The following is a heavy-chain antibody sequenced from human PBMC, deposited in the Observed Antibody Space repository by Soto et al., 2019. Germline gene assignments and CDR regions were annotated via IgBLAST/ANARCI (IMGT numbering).Heavy chain of an antibody. D-gene: IGHD4-4*01. Sequence: PGESLRFSCKVAGYTFTDYWIGWVRQLPGKGLEWMGIIYPGDSDTRYSPSFQGHVTITVDKSTSTAYLQWNTLKASDTAMYYCARHISNCRYYYYAMDVWGQGTTVTVSS. J-gene: IGHJ6*02. CDR1: GYTFTDYW. CDR3: ARHISNCRYYYYAMDV. V-gene: IGHV5-51*01. CDR2: IYPGDSDT.